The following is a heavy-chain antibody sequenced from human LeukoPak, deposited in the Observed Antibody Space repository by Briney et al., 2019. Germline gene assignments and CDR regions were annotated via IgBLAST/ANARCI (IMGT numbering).Heavy chain of an antibody. V-gene: IGHV3-23*01. CDR2: ISGSGGST. J-gene: IGHJ4*02. CDR1: GFTFSSYA. D-gene: IGHD5-24*01. CDR3: AKDLMAHY. Sequence: PGGSLRLSCAASGFTFSSYAMSWVRQAPGKGLEWVSAISGSGGSTYYADSEKGQITIPRDKFKNPLYLQMNSVRDEDTAVYYCAKDLMAHYSGQGTLVTVSS.